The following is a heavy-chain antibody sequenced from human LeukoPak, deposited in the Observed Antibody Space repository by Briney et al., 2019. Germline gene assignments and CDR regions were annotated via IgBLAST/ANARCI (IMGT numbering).Heavy chain of an antibody. CDR2: IWYDGSNK. V-gene: IGHV3-33*08. CDR3: ARDWMTMGRWLQYGSYYYGMDV. J-gene: IGHJ6*02. D-gene: IGHD5-24*01. CDR1: GFTFSSYE. Sequence: GRSLRLSCAASGFTFSSYEMNWVRQAPGKGLEWVAVIWYDGSNKYYADSVKGRFTISRDNSKNTLYLQMNSLRAEDTAVYYCARDWMTMGRWLQYGSYYYGMDVWGQGTTVTVSS.